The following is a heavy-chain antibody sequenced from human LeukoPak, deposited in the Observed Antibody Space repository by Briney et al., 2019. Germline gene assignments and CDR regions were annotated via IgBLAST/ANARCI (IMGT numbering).Heavy chain of an antibody. CDR1: GGSISCYY. D-gene: IGHD4-17*01. CDR3: ARDRSTTVTNYYGMDV. Sequence: SETLSLTCTVSGGSISCYYWSWIRQPPGKGLEWIGYIYYSGSTNYNPSLKSRVTISVDTSKNQFSLKLSSVTAADTAVYYCARDRSTTVTNYYGMDVWGQGTTVTVSS. J-gene: IGHJ6*02. V-gene: IGHV4-59*01. CDR2: IYYSGST.